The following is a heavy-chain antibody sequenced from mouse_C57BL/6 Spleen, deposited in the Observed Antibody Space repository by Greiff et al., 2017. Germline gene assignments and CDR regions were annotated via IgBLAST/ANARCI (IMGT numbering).Heavy chain of an antibody. V-gene: IGHV7-3*01. CDR3: ASPLRSPTEWYFDV. D-gene: IGHD1-1*01. J-gene: IGHJ1*03. CDR1: GFTFTDYY. Sequence: EVKLMESGGGLVQPGGSLSLSCAASGFTFTDYYMSWVRQPPGKALEWLGFIRNKANGYTTEYSASVKGRFTISRDNSQSILYLQMNALRAEDSATYYCASPLRSPTEWYFDVWGTGTTVTVSS. CDR2: IRNKANGYTT.